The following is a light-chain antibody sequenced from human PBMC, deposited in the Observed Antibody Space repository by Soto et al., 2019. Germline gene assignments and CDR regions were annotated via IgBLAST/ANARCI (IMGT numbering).Light chain of an antibody. CDR1: QFVGSN. CDR3: QQYNNWPPLT. CDR2: GAS. V-gene: IGKV3-15*01. Sequence: EIVMTQSPATLSVSPGERATVSCRASQFVGSNLPWYQQKPGQAPRLLIYGASTRATGIPARFSGSGSGTEFTLTISSLQSEDFALYYCQQYNNWPPLTFGGGTKVEIK. J-gene: IGKJ4*01.